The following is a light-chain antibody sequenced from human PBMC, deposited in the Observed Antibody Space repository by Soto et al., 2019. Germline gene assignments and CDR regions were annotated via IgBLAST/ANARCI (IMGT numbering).Light chain of an antibody. J-gene: IGKJ3*01. CDR1: QSISSW. CDR2: DAS. V-gene: IGKV1-5*01. CDR3: QQRSNWPPV. Sequence: DIQLTQSPSTLSAAVGDSVTITCRASQSISSWLAWYQQKPGKAPKLLIYDASSLESGVPSRFSGSGSGTEFTLTISSLEPEDVAVYYCQQRSNWPPVFGPGTKVDIK.